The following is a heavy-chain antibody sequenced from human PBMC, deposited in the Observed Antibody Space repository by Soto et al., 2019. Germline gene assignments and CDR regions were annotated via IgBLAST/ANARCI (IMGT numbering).Heavy chain of an antibody. CDR2: ISPMFGAA. CDR3: AREVQVHTPAFVY. CDR1: GGTFNTYA. V-gene: IGHV1-69*19. J-gene: IGHJ4*02. D-gene: IGHD3-10*01. Sequence: QVQLVQSGAAMKKQGSSVKVSCQSSGGTFNTYAMNWVRQAPGQGPEWMGDISPMFGAANYAPKFQGRVTITADESTGTSYMQLSSLTSEDTALYFCAREVQVHTPAFVYWGQGTRVTVSS.